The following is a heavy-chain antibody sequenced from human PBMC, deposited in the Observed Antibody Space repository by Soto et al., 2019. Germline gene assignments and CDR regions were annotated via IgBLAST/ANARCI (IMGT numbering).Heavy chain of an antibody. CDR2: INPKSGGT. CDR1: GYTFTVYY. CDR3: ARDLAKGGGSAGFDY. V-gene: IGHV1-2*02. Sequence: ASGKVSWKASGYTFTVYYMHWMRQAPGQGLEWMGWINPKSGGTIYPQKFQGRVTMTWDTSISTAYMALTRLRSDDTAVYYCARDLAKGGGSAGFDYWGQEPLVTVSP. J-gene: IGHJ4*02. D-gene: IGHD1-26*01.